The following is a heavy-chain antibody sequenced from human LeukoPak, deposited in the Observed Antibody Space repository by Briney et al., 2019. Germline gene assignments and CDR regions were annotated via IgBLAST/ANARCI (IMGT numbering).Heavy chain of an antibody. Sequence: PGGSLRLSCAASGFNFNSYGMHWVRQAPGKGLEGGSYISSSSSTKYYADSLKGRFTISRDNAKNSLCLQMNSLRDEDTAVYYCARNSAALYYYYGMDVWGQGTTVTVSS. J-gene: IGHJ6*02. CDR2: ISSSSSTK. V-gene: IGHV3-48*02. D-gene: IGHD2-2*01. CDR3: ARNSAALYYYYGMDV. CDR1: GFNFNSYG.